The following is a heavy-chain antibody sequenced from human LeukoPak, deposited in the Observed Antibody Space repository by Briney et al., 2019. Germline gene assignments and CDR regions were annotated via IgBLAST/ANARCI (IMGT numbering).Heavy chain of an antibody. D-gene: IGHD2-2*01. CDR3: ARVGDIVVVPEN. V-gene: IGHV4-59*08. CDR1: GGSIRGYY. Sequence: SETLSLTCTVSGGSIRGYYWDWIRQPPGKELEWIGYIFYNGSTNYNPSLKSRVTISVDTSKNQFSLKLSSVTAADTAVYYCARVGDIVVVPENWGQGTLVTVSS. CDR2: IFYNGST. J-gene: IGHJ4*02.